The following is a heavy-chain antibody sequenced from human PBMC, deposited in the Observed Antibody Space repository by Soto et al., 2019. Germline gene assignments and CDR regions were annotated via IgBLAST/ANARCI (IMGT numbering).Heavy chain of an antibody. Sequence: QVQLVQSGAEVKKPGASVKVSCKASGYTFTSYDINWVRQATGQGLEWMGWMNPNSGNTGYAQKFQGRVTMTRNTSISTAYMELSSLRSEDTAVYYCAVGYCSCGSCLDAFDIWGQGTMVTVSS. CDR3: AVGYCSCGSCLDAFDI. D-gene: IGHD2-15*01. CDR1: GYTFTSYD. V-gene: IGHV1-8*01. CDR2: MNPNSGNT. J-gene: IGHJ3*02.